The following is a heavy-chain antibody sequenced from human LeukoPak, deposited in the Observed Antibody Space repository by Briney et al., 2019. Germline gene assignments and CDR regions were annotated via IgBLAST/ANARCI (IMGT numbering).Heavy chain of an antibody. CDR3: ARHILEYYYYGMDV. J-gene: IGHJ6*02. V-gene: IGHV3-23*01. CDR2: ISGSGGST. CDR1: GFTFSSYS. Sequence: GGSLRLSCAASGFTFSSYSMNWVRQAPGKGLEWVSAISGSGGSTYYADSVKGRFTISRDNSKNTLYLQMNSLRAEDTAVYYCARHILEYYYYGMDVWGQGTTVTVSS. D-gene: IGHD2-15*01.